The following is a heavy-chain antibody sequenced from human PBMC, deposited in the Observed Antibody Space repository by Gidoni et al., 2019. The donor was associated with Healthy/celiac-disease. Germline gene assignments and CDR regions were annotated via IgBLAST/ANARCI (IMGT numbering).Heavy chain of an antibody. Sequence: QVHLQESGPGLVTPSETLSLTSTVSGGSIRSYYWSWIRQPPGKGLEWIGYIYYSGSTNYNPSLKSRVTISVDTSKNQFSLKLSSVTAADTAVYYCARVVPAAPGYYYYYMDVWGKGTTVTVSS. D-gene: IGHD2-2*01. V-gene: IGHV4-59*08. CDR3: ARVVPAAPGYYYYYMDV. J-gene: IGHJ6*03. CDR1: GGSIRSYY. CDR2: IYYSGST.